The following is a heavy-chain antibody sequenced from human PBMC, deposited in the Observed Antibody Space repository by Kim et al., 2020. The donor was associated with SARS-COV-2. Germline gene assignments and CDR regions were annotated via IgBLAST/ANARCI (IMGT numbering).Heavy chain of an antibody. J-gene: IGHJ4*02. Sequence: GGSLRLSCAASGFTFSSYSMNWVRQAPGKGLEWVSSISSSSSYIYYADSVKGRFTISRDNAKNSLYLQMNSLRAEDTAVYYCASSGFGELGFDYWGQGTLATVPP. D-gene: IGHD3-10*01. CDR2: ISSSSSYI. CDR1: GFTFSSYS. V-gene: IGHV3-21*01. CDR3: ASSGFGELGFDY.